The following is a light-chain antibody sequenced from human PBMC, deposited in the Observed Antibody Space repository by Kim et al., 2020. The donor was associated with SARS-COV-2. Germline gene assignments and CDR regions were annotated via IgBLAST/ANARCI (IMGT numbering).Light chain of an antibody. Sequence: SPGASVTLCCRDSHSVSTYLAWYKHRAGQAPRVLIYDASDRATGIQARFSGSGSGTDLTLTISSLQPEDFAVYYCQQRSSRPLTFGGGTKVDIK. CDR1: HSVSTY. CDR2: DAS. V-gene: IGKV3-11*01. CDR3: QQRSSRPLT. J-gene: IGKJ4*01.